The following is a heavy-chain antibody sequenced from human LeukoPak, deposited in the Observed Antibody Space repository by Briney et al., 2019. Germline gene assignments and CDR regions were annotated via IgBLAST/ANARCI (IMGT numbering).Heavy chain of an antibody. CDR1: GFTVSSNY. Sequence: PGGSLRLSCAASGFTVSSNYMSWVRQAPGKGLGGVSVIYSGGSTSYADSVKGRFTISRDNSKNTLYLQMNSLRAEDTAVYYCARVDYYYYYMDVWGQGTLVTVSS. V-gene: IGHV3-53*01. CDR3: ARVDYYYYYMDV. CDR2: IYSGGST. J-gene: IGHJ6*03.